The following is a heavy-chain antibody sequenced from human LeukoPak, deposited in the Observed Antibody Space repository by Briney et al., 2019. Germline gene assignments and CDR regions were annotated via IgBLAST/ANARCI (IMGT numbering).Heavy chain of an antibody. D-gene: IGHD3/OR15-3a*01. J-gene: IGHJ4*02. CDR1: GFTFSDSP. CDR3: TRQPQGTGTVDY. V-gene: IGHV3-73*01. Sequence: GGSLRLSCAASGFTFSDSPIHWIRQASGKGPEWVGRVRGKADNYATGYAASVKGRFTISRDDSKYTAYLQMNSLKTEDTAMYYCTRQPQGTGTVDYWGQGTLVTVSS. CDR2: VRGKADNYAT.